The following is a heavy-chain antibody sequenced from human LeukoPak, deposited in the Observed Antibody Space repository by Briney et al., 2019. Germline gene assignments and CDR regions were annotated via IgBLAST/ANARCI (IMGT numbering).Heavy chain of an antibody. D-gene: IGHD3-9*01. CDR2: ISGGGGST. CDR1: GFTFSSYA. Sequence: GGSLRLSCTASGFTFSSYAMSWVRQAPGKGLEWVSAISGGGGSTYYADSVKGRFTISRDNSKNTLYLQMNSLRAEDTAVYYCAKGLTGYYLIFDYWGQGTLVTVSS. CDR3: AKGLTGYYLIFDY. V-gene: IGHV3-23*01. J-gene: IGHJ4*02.